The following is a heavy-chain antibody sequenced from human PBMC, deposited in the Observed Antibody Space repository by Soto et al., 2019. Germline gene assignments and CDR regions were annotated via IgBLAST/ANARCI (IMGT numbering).Heavy chain of an antibody. Sequence: QVQLVQSGAEVKKPGSSVKVSCKASGGTFSSYTISWVRQAPGQGLEWMGRIIPILGIANYAQKFQGRVTITADKSTSTAYIELSSLRSEDTAVYYCARAIAAAGTEYYVMDVWGQGTTVTVSS. CDR1: GGTFSSYT. CDR3: ARAIAAAGTEYYVMDV. CDR2: IIPILGIA. V-gene: IGHV1-69*02. D-gene: IGHD6-13*01. J-gene: IGHJ6*02.